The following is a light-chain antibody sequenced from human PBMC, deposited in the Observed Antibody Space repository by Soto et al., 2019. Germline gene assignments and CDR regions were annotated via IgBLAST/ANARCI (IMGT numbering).Light chain of an antibody. CDR1: SSNIGNNY. CDR3: GTWDSRLSVVV. V-gene: IGLV1-51*01. J-gene: IGLJ2*01. CDR2: DNN. Sequence: QSVLTQPPSVSAAPGQKVTISCSGSSSNIGNNYVSWYQQLPETAPKLLIYDNNKRPSGIPDRFSGSTSGTSATLGITGLQTGDEADYYCGTWDSRLSVVVFGGGTQLTVL.